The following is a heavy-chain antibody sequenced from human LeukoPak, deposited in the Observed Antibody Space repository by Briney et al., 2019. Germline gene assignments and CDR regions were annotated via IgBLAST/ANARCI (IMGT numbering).Heavy chain of an antibody. Sequence: ASVKVSCKASGYIFIDYEINWVRQATGQGLEWMGWMNPKSGDTGYEQKFQGRVTITRESSISTVYMELSSLRSEDTALYYCARGRYMDVWGKGTTVTVPS. CDR1: GYIFIDYE. CDR2: MNPKSGDT. J-gene: IGHJ6*03. V-gene: IGHV1-8*03. CDR3: ARGRYMDV.